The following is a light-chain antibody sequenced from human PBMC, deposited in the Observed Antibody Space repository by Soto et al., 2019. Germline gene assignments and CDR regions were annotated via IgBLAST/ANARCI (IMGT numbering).Light chain of an antibody. J-gene: IGLJ3*02. Sequence: QSALTQAPSVSGAPGQSVTISCTGSSSNIGAGYDVHWYRQFPGRAPKVLIFGNNNRPSGVPDRFSGSKSGTSASLAISGLQAEDEGDYYCQSYDSRLTAWVFGGGTKLTVL. CDR3: QSYDSRLTAWV. CDR2: GNN. V-gene: IGLV1-40*01. CDR1: SSNIGAGYD.